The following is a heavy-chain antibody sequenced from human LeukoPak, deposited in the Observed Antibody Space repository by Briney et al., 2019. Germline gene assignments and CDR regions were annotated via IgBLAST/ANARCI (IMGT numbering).Heavy chain of an antibody. V-gene: IGHV3-74*01. D-gene: IGHD2-2*01. Sequence: VSAINTDGSTTTYADSVKGRFTISRDNARNTLYLQMNSLRAEDTAVYYCARALLQVPYYFDFWGQGTLVTVSS. CDR3: ARALLQVPYYFDF. J-gene: IGHJ4*02. CDR2: INTDGSTT.